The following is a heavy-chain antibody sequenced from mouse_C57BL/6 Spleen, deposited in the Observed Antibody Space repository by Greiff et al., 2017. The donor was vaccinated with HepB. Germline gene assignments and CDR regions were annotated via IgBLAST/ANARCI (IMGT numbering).Heavy chain of an antibody. CDR2: INPNNGGT. CDR3: AREGKFQDYAMDY. CDR1: GYTFTDYN. J-gene: IGHJ4*01. V-gene: IGHV1-18*01. Sequence: VQLKESGPELVKPGASVKIPCKASGYTFTDYNMDWVKQSHGKSLEWIGDINPNNGGTIYNQKFKGKATLTVDKSSSTAYMELRSLTSEDTAVYYCAREGKFQDYAMDYWGQGTSVTVSS.